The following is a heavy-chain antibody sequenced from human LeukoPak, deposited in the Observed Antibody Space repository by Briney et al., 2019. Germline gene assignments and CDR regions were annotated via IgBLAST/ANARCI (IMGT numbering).Heavy chain of an antibody. CDR1: GFTFSSYG. Sequence: GGSLRLSCEASGFTFSSYGMHWVRRAPGKGLEWMTVISHDGSNKYYVDSVKGRFTISRDNSKSTLYLQMNSLRAEDTAVYYCAKEGYYGSGSFPDSWGQGALVTVSS. CDR3: AKEGYYGSGSFPDS. CDR2: ISHDGSNK. D-gene: IGHD3-10*01. V-gene: IGHV3-30*18. J-gene: IGHJ4*02.